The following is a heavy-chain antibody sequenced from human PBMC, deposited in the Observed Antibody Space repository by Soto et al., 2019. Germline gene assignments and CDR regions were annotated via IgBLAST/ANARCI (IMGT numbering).Heavy chain of an antibody. J-gene: IGHJ4*02. Sequence: SETLSLTCIVSGESISSSSYYWGWIRQPPGKGLEWIGSIYYSGRTYYNPSFKSRVTISIDTSKNQFSLKLSSVTATDTAVYYCARQRTTVVTQAYFDHWGQGDLVTV. CDR1: GESISSSSYY. D-gene: IGHD2-21*02. V-gene: IGHV4-39*01. CDR2: IYYSGRT. CDR3: ARQRTTVVTQAYFDH.